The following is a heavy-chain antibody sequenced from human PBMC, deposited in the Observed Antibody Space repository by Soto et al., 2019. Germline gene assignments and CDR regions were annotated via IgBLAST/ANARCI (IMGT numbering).Heavy chain of an antibody. Sequence: EVRLSESGGGLVQPGESLRLSCAASGFNFSIYTMIWVRQAPGKGLEWVSGISATTGNTYYTDSVKGRFTISRDNFENTLFLQMNNLRAEDTALYYCAKTITTFGGSSTGRGALLDYWGQGILVTVSS. CDR2: ISATTGNT. CDR1: GFNFSIYT. D-gene: IGHD3-3*01. CDR3: AKTITTFGGSSTGRGALLDY. V-gene: IGHV3-23*01. J-gene: IGHJ4*02.